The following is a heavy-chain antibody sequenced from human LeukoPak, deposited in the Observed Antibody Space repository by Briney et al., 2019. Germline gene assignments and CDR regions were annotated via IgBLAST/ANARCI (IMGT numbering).Heavy chain of an antibody. D-gene: IGHD2-21*02. Sequence: ASVKVSCKASGYTFTSYDINWVRQTTGQGLEWMGWMNPNSGNTGYAQKFQGRVTMTRNTSISTAYMELSSLRSEDTAGYYCAREGRYCGGDCYSYYYGMDVWGQGTTVTLSS. CDR3: AREGRYCGGDCYSYYYGMDV. CDR2: MNPNSGNT. J-gene: IGHJ6*02. CDR1: GYTFTSYD. V-gene: IGHV1-8*01.